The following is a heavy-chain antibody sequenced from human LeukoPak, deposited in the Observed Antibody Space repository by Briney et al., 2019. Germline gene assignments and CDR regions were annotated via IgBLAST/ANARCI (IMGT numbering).Heavy chain of an antibody. CDR2: IYTSGST. CDR1: GGSISSGSYY. J-gene: IGHJ6*03. CDR3: ARVDYYYMDV. V-gene: IGHV4-61*02. Sequence: SETLSLTCTVSGGSISSGSYYWSWIRQPAGKGLEWIGRIYTSGSTNYNPSLKSRVTISVDTSKNQFSLKLSSVTAADTAVYYGARVDYYYMDVWGKGTTVTVSS.